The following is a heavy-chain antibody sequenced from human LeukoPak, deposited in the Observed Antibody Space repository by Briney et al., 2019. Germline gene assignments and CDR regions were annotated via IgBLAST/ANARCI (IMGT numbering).Heavy chain of an antibody. CDR1: GFTFDDYA. V-gene: IGHV3-43D*03. CDR2: ISWDGGST. CDR3: AKGTSSWHEFDY. J-gene: IGHJ4*02. D-gene: IGHD6-13*01. Sequence: GGSLRLSCAASGFTFDDYAMHWVRQAPGKGLEWVSLISWDGGSTYYADSVKGRFSISRDNSKKSLYLHMNSLRAEDTALYYCAKGTSSWHEFDYWGQGTLVTVSS.